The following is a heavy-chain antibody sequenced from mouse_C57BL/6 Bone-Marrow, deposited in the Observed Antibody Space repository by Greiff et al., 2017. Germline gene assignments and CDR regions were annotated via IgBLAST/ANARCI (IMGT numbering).Heavy chain of an antibody. J-gene: IGHJ1*03. CDR1: GYAFSSSW. V-gene: IGHV1-82*01. D-gene: IGHD2-1*01. Sequence: QVQLQQSGPELVKPGASVKISCKASGYAFSSSWMNWVKQRPGKGLEWIGRIYPGDGDTNYNGKFKGKATLTADKSSSTAYMQLSSLTSEDSAVYFCARFGNQDRCFDVWGTGTTVTVSS. CDR2: IYPGDGDT. CDR3: ARFGNQDRCFDV.